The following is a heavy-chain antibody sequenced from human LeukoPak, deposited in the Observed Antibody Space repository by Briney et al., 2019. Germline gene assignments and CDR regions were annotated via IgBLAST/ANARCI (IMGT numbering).Heavy chain of an antibody. CDR1: GFTFSSYS. J-gene: IGHJ6*02. CDR3: ARWDRKLRYFDWLTDYYGMDV. CDR2: ISSSSSYI. V-gene: IGHV3-21*01. D-gene: IGHD3-9*01. Sequence: GGSLRLSCAASGFTFSSYSMNWVRQAPGKGLEWVSSISSSSSYIYYADSVKGRFTISRDNAKNSLYLQMNSLRAEDTAVYYCARWDRKLRYFDWLTDYYGMDVWGQGTTVTVSS.